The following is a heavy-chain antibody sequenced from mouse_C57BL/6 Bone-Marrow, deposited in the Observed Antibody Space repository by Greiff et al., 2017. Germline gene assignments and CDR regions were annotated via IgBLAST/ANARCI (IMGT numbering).Heavy chain of an antibody. CDR1: GYAFSSYW. D-gene: IGHD4-1*01. V-gene: IGHV1-80*01. Sequence: QVQLQQSGAELVKPGASVKISCKASGYAFSSYWMNWVKQRPGKGLEWIGQIYPGDGDTNYNGKFKGKATLTADKSSSTAYMPLSSLTSEDSAVYFCARDWDREYYFDYWCQGTTLTVSS. J-gene: IGHJ2*01. CDR3: ARDWDREYYFDY. CDR2: IYPGDGDT.